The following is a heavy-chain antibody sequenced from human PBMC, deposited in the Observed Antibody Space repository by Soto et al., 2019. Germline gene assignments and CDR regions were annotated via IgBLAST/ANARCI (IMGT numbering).Heavy chain of an antibody. D-gene: IGHD3-22*01. CDR1: GGSISSYY. J-gene: IGHJ3*02. V-gene: IGHV4-59*01. CDR3: ARGARSGAFDI. Sequence: LSLTCTVSGGSISSYYWSWIRQPPGKGLEWIGYIYYSGSTNYNPSLKSRVTISVDTSKNQFSLKLSSLTAADTAVYYCARGARSGAFDIWGQGTMVTVSS. CDR2: IYYSGST.